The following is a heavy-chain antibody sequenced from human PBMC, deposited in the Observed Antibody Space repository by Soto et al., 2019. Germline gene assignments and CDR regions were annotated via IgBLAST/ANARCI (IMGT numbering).Heavy chain of an antibody. D-gene: IGHD3-3*01. V-gene: IGHV3-23*01. CDR2: ISGRGGSS. J-gene: IGHJ4*02. Sequence: GGSLRLSCAASGFTFSSYAMSWVRQAPGKGLEWVSGISGRGGSSYYADSVKGRFTISRDNSKNTLYLQMSSLRAEDTAVYYCAKAFGLSAYYRLDYWGQGTLVTVSS. CDR3: AKAFGLSAYYRLDY. CDR1: GFTFSSYA.